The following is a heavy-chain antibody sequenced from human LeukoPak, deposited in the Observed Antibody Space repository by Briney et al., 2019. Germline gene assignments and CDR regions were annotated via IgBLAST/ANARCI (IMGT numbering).Heavy chain of an antibody. CDR3: ARGPSQIMENYMDV. D-gene: IGHD3-16*01. J-gene: IGHJ6*03. CDR1: GYTFTGYY. V-gene: IGHV1-2*02. Sequence: ASVKVSCKASGYTFTGYYTHWVRQAPGQGLEWMGWINPNSGGTNYAQKFQGRVTMTRDTSISTAYMELSRLRSDDTALYYCARGPSQIMENYMDVWGKGTTVTVSS. CDR2: INPNSGGT.